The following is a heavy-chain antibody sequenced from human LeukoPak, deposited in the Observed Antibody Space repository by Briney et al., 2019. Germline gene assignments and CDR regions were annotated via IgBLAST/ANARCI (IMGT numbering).Heavy chain of an antibody. Sequence: PGGSLRLSCAASGFTFSSYWMSWVGQAPGKGLEGGANIKQDGSEKYYVDSVKGRFTISRDNAKNSLYLQMNSLRAEDTAVYYCTTSPIEDYYDSSGEQPNYWGQGTLVTVSS. J-gene: IGHJ4*02. CDR2: IKQDGSEK. CDR1: GFTFSSYW. V-gene: IGHV3-7*01. D-gene: IGHD3-22*01. CDR3: TTSPIEDYYDSSGEQPNY.